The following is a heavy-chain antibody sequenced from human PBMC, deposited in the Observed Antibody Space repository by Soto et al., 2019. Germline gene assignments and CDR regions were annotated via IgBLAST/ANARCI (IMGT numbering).Heavy chain of an antibody. CDR1: GYTFTSYD. D-gene: IGHD2-15*01. V-gene: IGHV1-8*01. CDR3: ARESRYCSGGSCYFLPGIDY. Sequence: ASVKVSCKASGYTFTSYDINWVRQATGQGLEWMGWMNPNSGNTGYAQKFQGRVTMTRNTSISTAYMELSSLRSEDTAVYYCARESRYCSGGSCYFLPGIDYWGQGTLVTGSS. CDR2: MNPNSGNT. J-gene: IGHJ4*02.